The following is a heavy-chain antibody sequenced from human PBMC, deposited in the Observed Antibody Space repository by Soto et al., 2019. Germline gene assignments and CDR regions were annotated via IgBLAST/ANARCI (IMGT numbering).Heavy chain of an antibody. CDR2: FRSGGGT. D-gene: IGHD3-10*01. J-gene: IGHJ6*02. CDR1: GDSISSYN. CDR3: VRQGIGVLHGLVDV. V-gene: IGHV4-59*08. Sequence: QVQLQESGPGLVKPSETLSLTCTVSGDSISSYNLAWIRQPPGKGLEWIGYFRSGGGTSYNPSLKSRLAISADPSMKHFSLRWSSVTAADTAVYYWVRQGIGVLHGLVDVWGQGTTVPVSS.